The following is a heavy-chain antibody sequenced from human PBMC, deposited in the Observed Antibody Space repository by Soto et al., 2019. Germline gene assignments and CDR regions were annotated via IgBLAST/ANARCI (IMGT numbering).Heavy chain of an antibody. J-gene: IGHJ6*02. V-gene: IGHV3-21*01. CDR3: ASSRGPMDL. CDR2: ISSTSTFI. Sequence: GGSLRLSCAASGFTFSSFSMNWVRQAPGKGLEWVSLISSTSTFIYYADSVKGRFTISRDNAKNSVYLQMNSLRVEDTAVYYCASSRGPMDLWGRGTTVTV. CDR1: GFTFSSFS.